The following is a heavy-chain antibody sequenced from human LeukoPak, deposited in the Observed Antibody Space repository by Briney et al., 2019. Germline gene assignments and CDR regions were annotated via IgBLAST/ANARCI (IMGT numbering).Heavy chain of an antibody. Sequence: SVKVSCKTSGGTFRSYGLNWVRQAPGEGLEWMGGFIPILGIPKYAQNLQGRVTITADESTSTGYMELSSLKYEDTAVYYCARGLYCSSSTSCYDYGMDVWGQGTTVTVSS. CDR1: GGTFRSYG. D-gene: IGHD2-2*01. V-gene: IGHV1-69*10. CDR2: FIPILGIP. J-gene: IGHJ6*02. CDR3: ARGLYCSSSTSCYDYGMDV.